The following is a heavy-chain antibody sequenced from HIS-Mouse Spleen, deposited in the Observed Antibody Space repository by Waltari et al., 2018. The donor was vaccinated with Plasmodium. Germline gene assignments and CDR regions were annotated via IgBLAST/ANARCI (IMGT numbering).Heavy chain of an antibody. Sequence: EVQLVESGGGLVQPGGSMRLSCAASGFTFSSYWMSWVRRAPGKGLDGVANIKQDGSEKYYVDSVKGRFTISRDNAKNSLYLQMNSLRAEDTAVYYCARGGARGALGFAYWGQGTLVTVSS. CDR3: ARGGARGALGFAY. J-gene: IGHJ4*02. CDR1: GFTFSSYW. V-gene: IGHV3-7*01. CDR2: IKQDGSEK. D-gene: IGHD3-10*01.